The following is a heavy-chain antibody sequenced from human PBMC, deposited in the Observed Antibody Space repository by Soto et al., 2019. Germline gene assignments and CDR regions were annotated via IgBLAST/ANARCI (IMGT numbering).Heavy chain of an antibody. CDR3: ARDGCSSTSCYSY. CDR2: IYYSGST. CDR1: GGSISSSSYY. Sequence: QLLESGPGLVKPSETLSLTCTVSGGSISSSSYYWGWIRQPPGKGLEWIGSIYYSGSTYYNPSLKSRVTISVDTSKNQFSLKLSSVTAADTAVYYCARDGCSSTSCYSYWGQGTLVTVSS. J-gene: IGHJ4*02. D-gene: IGHD2-2*01. V-gene: IGHV4-39*02.